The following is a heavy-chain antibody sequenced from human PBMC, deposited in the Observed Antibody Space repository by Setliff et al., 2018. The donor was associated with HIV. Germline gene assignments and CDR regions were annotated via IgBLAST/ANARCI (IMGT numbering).Heavy chain of an antibody. V-gene: IGHV3-23*01. Sequence: GGSLRLSCAASGFTFSSFATTWVRQAPGKGLEWVSSISGSAGSTYYADSVKGRFTISRDNSKSTLYLQMNSLRAEDTAVYYCAKETFYYDSSGYWPEPGYYFDYWGQGTLVTVSS. D-gene: IGHD3-22*01. CDR3: AKETFYYDSSGYWPEPGYYFDY. CDR2: ISGSAGST. J-gene: IGHJ4*02. CDR1: GFTFSSFA.